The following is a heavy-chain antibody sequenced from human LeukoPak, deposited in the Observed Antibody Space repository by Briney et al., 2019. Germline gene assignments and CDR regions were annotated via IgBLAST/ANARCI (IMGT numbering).Heavy chain of an antibody. D-gene: IGHD5-18*01. CDR1: GYTFTAYY. Sequence: ASMTVSFTASGYTFTAYYIHWVRQAPGQGLEWMGWINPASGGTSYAQKFQGRVTMTSDTSISTAYMELSRLRSDDTAVYFCARAGGGYSSGWGAFDIWGQGTMVTVSS. CDR2: INPASGGT. CDR3: ARAGGGYSSGWGAFDI. V-gene: IGHV1-2*02. J-gene: IGHJ3*02.